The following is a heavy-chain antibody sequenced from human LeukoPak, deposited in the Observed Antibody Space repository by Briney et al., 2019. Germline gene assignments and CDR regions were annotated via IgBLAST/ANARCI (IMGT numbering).Heavy chain of an antibody. CDR1: AFTFSDYW. D-gene: IGHD5-24*01. CDR2: IKEDGSET. V-gene: IGHV3-7*01. J-gene: IGHJ4*02. Sequence: GGSLRLSCAASAFTFSDYWMTWVRQAPGKGLERVANIKEDGSETYYVDSVKGRFTISRDNAKNSLYLRMSSLRDDDTAVYYCTRDRGWQQFDYWGQGTLVTVSS. CDR3: TRDRGWQQFDY.